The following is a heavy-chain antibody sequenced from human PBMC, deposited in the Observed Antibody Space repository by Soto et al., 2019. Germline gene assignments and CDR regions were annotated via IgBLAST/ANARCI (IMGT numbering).Heavy chain of an antibody. Sequence: ASVKVSCKASGYTFTSYGISWVRQAPGQGLEWMGWINPNSGGTNYAQKFQGWVTMTRDTSISTAYMELSRLRSDDTAVYYCARGNDFWSGHTAPDYYYYGMDVWGQGTTVTVSS. CDR1: GYTFTSYG. CDR3: ARGNDFWSGHTAPDYYYYGMDV. CDR2: INPNSGGT. V-gene: IGHV1-2*04. D-gene: IGHD3-3*01. J-gene: IGHJ6*02.